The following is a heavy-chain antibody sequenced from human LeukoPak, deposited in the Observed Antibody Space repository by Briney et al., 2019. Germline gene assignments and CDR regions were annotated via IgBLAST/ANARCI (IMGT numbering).Heavy chain of an antibody. J-gene: IGHJ5*02. CDR2: INPNSGGT. V-gene: IGHV1-2*02. CDR3: ANTYALGNYYKGGFDP. CDR1: GYTFTGHY. D-gene: IGHD3-10*01. Sequence: GASVKVSCKASGYTFTGHYMHWVRQAPGQGLEWMGWINPNSGGTNYAQNFQGRVTMTRDTSIRTVYMELSRLRSDDTAVYYCANTYALGNYYKGGFDPWGQGTLVTVSS.